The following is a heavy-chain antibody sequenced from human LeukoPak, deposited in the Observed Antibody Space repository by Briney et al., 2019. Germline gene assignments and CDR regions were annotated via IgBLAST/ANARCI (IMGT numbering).Heavy chain of an antibody. CDR1: GGSISSGGYS. Sequence: SETLSLTCAVSGGSISSGGYSWSWIRQPPGKGLEWVGYIYYSGSTYYNPSLKSRVTISVDRSKNQFSLKLSSVTAADTAVYYCARGVQYVVSQHGNWFDPWGQGTLVTVSS. J-gene: IGHJ5*02. CDR3: ARGVQYVVSQHGNWFDP. CDR2: IYYSGST. D-gene: IGHD1-1*01. V-gene: IGHV4-30-2*01.